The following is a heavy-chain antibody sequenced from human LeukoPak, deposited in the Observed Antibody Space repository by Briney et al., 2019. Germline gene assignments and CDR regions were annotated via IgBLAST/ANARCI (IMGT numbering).Heavy chain of an antibody. CDR2: ISGSGGST. V-gene: IGHV3-23*01. Sequence: GGSLRLSCAASGFTFSSYAMSWVRQAPGKGLEWVSAISGSGGSTYYADSVKGRFTISRDNSKNTLYLQMNSLRAEDTAVYYCAISSGWGLSFDYWGQGTLVTVSS. CDR3: AISSGWGLSFDY. J-gene: IGHJ4*02. D-gene: IGHD6-19*01. CDR1: GFTFSSYA.